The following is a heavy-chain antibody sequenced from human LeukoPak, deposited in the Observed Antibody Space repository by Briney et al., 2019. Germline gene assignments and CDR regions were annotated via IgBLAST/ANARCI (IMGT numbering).Heavy chain of an antibody. D-gene: IGHD3-16*01. V-gene: IGHV1-2*06. CDR3: ARDGRWGSYDRQIN. CDR2: INPNSGGT. Sequence: ASVKVSCKASGYTFTGYYMHWVRQAPGQGLEWMGRINPNSGGTNYAQKFQGRVTITTDESTSTAYMELSSLRSEDTAVYYCARDGRWGSYDRQINWGQGTLVTVSS. J-gene: IGHJ4*02. CDR1: GYTFTGYY.